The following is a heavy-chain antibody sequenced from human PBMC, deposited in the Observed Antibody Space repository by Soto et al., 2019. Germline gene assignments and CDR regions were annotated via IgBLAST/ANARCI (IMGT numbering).Heavy chain of an antibody. CDR3: ARDYGKLNP. J-gene: IGHJ5*02. V-gene: IGHV3-21*01. D-gene: IGHD2-15*01. Sequence: EVQLVESGGGLVKPGGSLRLSCAASGFTFSTYTMNWVRQTPGKGLEWVSSISSGSNYIYYADSLKGRFTISRDNAKNSLYLQMYSLRAEDTAVYYCARDYGKLNPWGQGTLVTVSS. CDR2: ISSGSNYI. CDR1: GFTFSTYT.